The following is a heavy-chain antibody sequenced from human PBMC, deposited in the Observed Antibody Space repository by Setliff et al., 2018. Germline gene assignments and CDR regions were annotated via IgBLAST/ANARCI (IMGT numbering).Heavy chain of an antibody. V-gene: IGHV1-69*06. CDR2: IIPLLETA. J-gene: IGHJ4*02. D-gene: IGHD2-8*01. CDR3: SRLVRYCTTTTCQRASGAEF. CDR1: GDTFSTYA. Sequence: SVKVSCKASGDTFSTYALSWVRQAPGQGLEWMGGIIPLLETAKYAQKFQGRVTITAGKSTSTGYMELSSLRSEDTAVYYCSRLVRYCTTTTCQRASGAEFWGQGTLVTVSS.